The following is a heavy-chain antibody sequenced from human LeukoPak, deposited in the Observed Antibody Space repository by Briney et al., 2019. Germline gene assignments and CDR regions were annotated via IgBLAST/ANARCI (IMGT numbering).Heavy chain of an antibody. J-gene: IGHJ4*02. V-gene: IGHV3-64*01. CDR3: ARGNDSSGYYYFFDY. Sequence: GGSLRLSCAASGFTFSRYAMHWVRQAPGKGLEYVSAISTNGGSTYYASSVKGRFTISRDNSKNTLYLQMVDLRPEDMAVYYCARGNDSSGYYYFFDYWGQGTLVTVSS. CDR1: GFTFSRYA. CDR2: ISTNGGST. D-gene: IGHD3-22*01.